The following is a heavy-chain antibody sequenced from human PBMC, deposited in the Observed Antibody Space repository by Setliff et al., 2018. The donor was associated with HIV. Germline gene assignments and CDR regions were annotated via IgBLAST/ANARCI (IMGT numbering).Heavy chain of an antibody. Sequence: GGSLRLSCAASGFTFSSYSMNWVRQAPGKGLEWVSSISSSSSYIYYADSVKGRFTISRDNAKNSMYLQMNSLRAEDTAVYYCARIYCSGYYLSPFDYWGQGTLVTVSS. V-gene: IGHV3-21*01. CDR3: ARIYCSGYYLSPFDY. CDR1: GFTFSSYS. D-gene: IGHD3-22*01. J-gene: IGHJ4*02. CDR2: ISSSSSYI.